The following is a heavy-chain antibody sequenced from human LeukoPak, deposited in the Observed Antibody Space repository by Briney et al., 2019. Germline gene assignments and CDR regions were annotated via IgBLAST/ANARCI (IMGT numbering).Heavy chain of an antibody. V-gene: IGHV3-23*01. CDR3: ANLYFYDSSGSPDY. Sequence: GGSLRLSCAASGFTFSSYALSWVRQAPGKGLEWVSGISGSGGSTYYADSVKGRFTISRDNSKNTLYLQMSSLRAEDTAVYYCANLYFYDSSGSPDYRGQGTLVTVSS. CDR2: ISGSGGST. J-gene: IGHJ4*02. CDR1: GFTFSSYA. D-gene: IGHD3-22*01.